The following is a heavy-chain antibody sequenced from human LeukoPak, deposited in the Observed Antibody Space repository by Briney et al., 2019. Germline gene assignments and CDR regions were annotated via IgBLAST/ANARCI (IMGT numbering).Heavy chain of an antibody. Sequence: SETLSLTCAVYGGSFCGYYWSWIRQPPRKGLEWIGEINHSGSTNYNPSLKSRVTISVDTSKNQFSLKLSSVTAADTAVYYCARENVWSRPFDYWGQGTLVTVSS. D-gene: IGHD2-8*01. CDR1: GGSFCGYY. CDR3: ARENVWSRPFDY. CDR2: INHSGST. J-gene: IGHJ4*02. V-gene: IGHV4-34*01.